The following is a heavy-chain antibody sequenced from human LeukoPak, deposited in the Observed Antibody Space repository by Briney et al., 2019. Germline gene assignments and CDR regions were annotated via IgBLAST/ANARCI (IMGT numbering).Heavy chain of an antibody. CDR1: GGTFSSYA. CDR2: IIPIFGTA. D-gene: IGHD3-22*01. V-gene: IGHV1-69*13. CDR3: ARDPVYYYDSSGYYYGWYFDL. J-gene: IGHJ2*01. Sequence: GASVKVSCKASGGTFSSYAISWVRQAPGQGLEWMGRIIPIFGTANYAQKFQGRVTITADESTSTAYMELSSLRSEDTAVYYCARDPVYYYDSSGYYYGWYFDLWGRGTLVTVSS.